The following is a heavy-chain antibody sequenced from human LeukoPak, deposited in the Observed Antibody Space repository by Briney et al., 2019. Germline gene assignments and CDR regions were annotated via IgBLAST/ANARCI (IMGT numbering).Heavy chain of an antibody. CDR1: GGTFSSYA. D-gene: IGHD6-19*01. CDR3: ARDGLNIAVAGIGGWFDP. V-gene: IGHV1-69*13. Sequence: SVKVSCKASGGTFSSYAISWVRQAPGQGLEWMGGVIPIFGTANYAQKFQGRVTITADESTSTAYMELSSLRSEDTAVYYCARDGLNIAVAGIGGWFDPWGQGTLVTVSS. J-gene: IGHJ5*02. CDR2: VIPIFGTA.